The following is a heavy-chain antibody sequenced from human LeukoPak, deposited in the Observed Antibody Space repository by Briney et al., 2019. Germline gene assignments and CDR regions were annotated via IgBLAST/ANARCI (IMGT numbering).Heavy chain of an antibody. D-gene: IGHD2-2*01. CDR3: ARGTRVCSATSCYPFDP. CDR1: GFTFSSYA. Sequence: GWSLRLSCAASGFTFSSYAMSWVRQAPGKGLEWVSSISSSSSYIYYADSVKGRFTISRDNAKNSLYLQMNSLRDEDTAVYYCARGTRVCSATSCYPFDPWGQGTLVTVSS. J-gene: IGHJ5*02. CDR2: ISSSSSYI. V-gene: IGHV3-21*01.